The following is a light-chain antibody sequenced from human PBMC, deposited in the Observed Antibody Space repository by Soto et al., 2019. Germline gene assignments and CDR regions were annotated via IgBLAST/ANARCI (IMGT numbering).Light chain of an antibody. CDR1: QSVGGN. Sequence: EIVMTQSPATLSVSPGERATLSCRASQSVGGNLAWYQQKPGRAPRLLVYGASTRATGISARFSGSGSGTEFTLPISSLQSEDFAVYYCHLYNTWPPGTFGQGTKLEMK. V-gene: IGKV3-15*01. CDR2: GAS. J-gene: IGKJ2*02. CDR3: HLYNTWPPGT.